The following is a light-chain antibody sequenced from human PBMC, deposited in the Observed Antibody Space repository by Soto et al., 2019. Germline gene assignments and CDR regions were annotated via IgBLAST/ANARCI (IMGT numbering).Light chain of an antibody. J-gene: IGLJ3*02. CDR2: DNN. CDR3: SAWDSSLRDLL. Sequence: QSVLTQPPSVSAAPGQKVNVSCSGGRSNIGSNYVSWYQRFPGKAPQLLIYDNNQRPSGVPARFSGSKSGASAALDIVGLQTGDEAEYFCSAWDSSLRDLLFGGGTKLTVL. CDR1: RSNIGSNY. V-gene: IGLV1-51*01.